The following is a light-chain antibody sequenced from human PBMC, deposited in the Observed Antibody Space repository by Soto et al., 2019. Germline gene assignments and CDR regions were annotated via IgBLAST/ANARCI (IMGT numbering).Light chain of an antibody. CDR3: QEYHNWPPQYT. Sequence: EIVMTQSPASLSVSPGDGATVSYWASQSVANNVAWYQQRPGQGPRLLIHGASTRAAGIPARFSGSGSGTDFTLTISSLQSEDFAVYYCQEYHNWPPQYTFGQGTKLQIK. CDR1: QSVANN. V-gene: IGKV3-15*01. J-gene: IGKJ2*01. CDR2: GAS.